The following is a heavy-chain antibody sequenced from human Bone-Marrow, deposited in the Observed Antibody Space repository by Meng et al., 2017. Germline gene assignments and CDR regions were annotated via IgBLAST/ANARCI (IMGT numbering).Heavy chain of an antibody. J-gene: IGHJ4*02. CDR2: INAGNGNT. Sequence: VQLVQSGAEVKKPGASVKVSCNASGYTFTSYAMHWVRQAPGQRLEWMGWINAGNGNTKYSQKFQGRVTITRDTSASTAYMELSSLRSEDTAVYYCARRTAVSGMTFDYWGQGTLVTVSS. CDR1: GYTFTSYA. V-gene: IGHV1-3*01. D-gene: IGHD4-17*01. CDR3: ARRTAVSGMTFDY.